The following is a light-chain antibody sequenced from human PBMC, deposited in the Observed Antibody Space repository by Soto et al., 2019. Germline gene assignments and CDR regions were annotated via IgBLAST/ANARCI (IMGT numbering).Light chain of an antibody. Sequence: QSALTQPASVSGSPGQSITISCTGTSSDVGGYNYVSWYQQHPGKAPKLMSYEVSNRPSGVSNRFSGSKSGNTASLTISGLQAEDEADYYCSSYTSSSSWVFGGGTKLTVL. CDR1: SSDVGGYNY. CDR2: EVS. CDR3: SSYTSSSSWV. J-gene: IGLJ3*02. V-gene: IGLV2-14*01.